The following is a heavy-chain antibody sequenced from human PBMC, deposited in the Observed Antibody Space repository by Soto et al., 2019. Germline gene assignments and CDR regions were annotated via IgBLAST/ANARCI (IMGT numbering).Heavy chain of an antibody. J-gene: IGHJ6*02. V-gene: IGHV1-8*01. CDR3: ARVVIAYYYYGMDV. Sequence: VASVKVSCKASGYTFTSYDINWVRQATGQGLEWMGWMNPNSGNTGYAQKFQGRVTMTRNTSISTAYMELSSLRSEDTAVYYCARVVIAYYYYGMDVWGQGTTVTVSS. D-gene: IGHD2-21*01. CDR1: GYTFTSYD. CDR2: MNPNSGNT.